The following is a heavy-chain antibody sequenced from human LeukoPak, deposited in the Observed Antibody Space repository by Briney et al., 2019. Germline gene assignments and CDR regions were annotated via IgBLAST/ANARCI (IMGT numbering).Heavy chain of an antibody. D-gene: IGHD3-3*01. CDR3: AKGGRGITIFGVVEPGYYYMDV. CDR1: GFTFSSYG. J-gene: IGHJ6*03. CDR2: ISYDGSNK. Sequence: GGSLRLSCAASGFTFSSYGMHWVRQAPGKGLEWVAVISYDGSNKYYADSVKGRFTISRDNSKNTLYLQMNSLRAEDTAVYYCAKGGRGITIFGVVEPGYYYMDVWGKGTTVTVSS. V-gene: IGHV3-30*18.